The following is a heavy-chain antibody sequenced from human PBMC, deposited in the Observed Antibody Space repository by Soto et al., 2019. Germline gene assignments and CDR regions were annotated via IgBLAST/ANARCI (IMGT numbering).Heavy chain of an antibody. CDR1: GGTFSSYA. CDR2: IIPIFGTA. J-gene: IGHJ6*02. V-gene: IGHV1-69*01. D-gene: IGHD2-2*01. Sequence: QVQLVQSGAEVKKPGSSVKVSCKASGGTFSSYAISWVRQAPGQGLEWMGGIIPIFGTANYAQKFQGRVTITADESTSTAYMELSSLRSEDTAVYYCARAYRAYQPRYYYYYYGMDVWGQGTTVTVSS. CDR3: ARAYRAYQPRYYYYYYGMDV.